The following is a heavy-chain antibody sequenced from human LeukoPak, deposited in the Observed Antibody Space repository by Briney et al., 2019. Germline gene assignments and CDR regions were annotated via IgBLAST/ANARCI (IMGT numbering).Heavy chain of an antibody. D-gene: IGHD3-10*01. CDR2: INANSGGT. Sequence: ASVKVSCKASGYTFTGYYMHWVRQAPGQGLEWMGWINANSGGTNYAQKFQGRVTMTRDTSISTAYMELSRLRSDDTAVYYWASPHSKYYYGSGAYYMDVWGKGTTVTVSS. J-gene: IGHJ6*03. V-gene: IGHV1-2*02. CDR3: ASPHSKYYYGSGAYYMDV. CDR1: GYTFTGYY.